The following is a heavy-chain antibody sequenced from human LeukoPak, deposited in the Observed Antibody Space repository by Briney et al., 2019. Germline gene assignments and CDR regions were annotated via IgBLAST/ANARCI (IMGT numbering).Heavy chain of an antibody. J-gene: IGHJ4*02. V-gene: IGHV3-30-3*01. D-gene: IGHD2-21*02. CDR1: GFTFSSYA. CDR3: AKGGVTDRRFDY. CDR2: ISYDGSNK. Sequence: QPGRSLRLSCAASGFTFSSYAMHWVRQAPGKGLEWVAVISYDGSNKYYADSVKGRFTISRDNSKNTLYLQMNSLRAEDTAVYYCAKGGVTDRRFDYWGQGTLVTVSS.